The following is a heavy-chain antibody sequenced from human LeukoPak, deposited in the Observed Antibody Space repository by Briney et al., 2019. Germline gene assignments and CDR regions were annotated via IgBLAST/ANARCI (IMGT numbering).Heavy chain of an antibody. Sequence: GGSLRLSCAASGFTFSTYAMTWVRQAPGKGLEWVSGISASGGSTYYADSVKGRFTISRDNSKNTLYLQMSSLRAEDTAVYYCARDPIAAVRFDYWGQGTLVTVSS. J-gene: IGHJ4*02. CDR3: ARDPIAAVRFDY. CDR1: GFTFSTYA. D-gene: IGHD6-13*01. CDR2: ISASGGST. V-gene: IGHV3-23*01.